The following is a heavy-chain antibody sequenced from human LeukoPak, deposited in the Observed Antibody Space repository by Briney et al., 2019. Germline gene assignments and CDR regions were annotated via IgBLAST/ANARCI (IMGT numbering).Heavy chain of an antibody. CDR1: GFTFSTYS. CDR3: ARDQTDYETLTGYLFFDY. Sequence: TGGSLRLSCAASGFTFSTYSMSWVRQAPGKGLEWVSYISSISSIIYYADSVKGRFTISRDNAKSSLYLQMNGLRAEDTAVYYCARDQTDYETLTGYLFFDYWGQGTLVTVSS. J-gene: IGHJ4*02. CDR2: ISSISSII. D-gene: IGHD3-9*01. V-gene: IGHV3-48*01.